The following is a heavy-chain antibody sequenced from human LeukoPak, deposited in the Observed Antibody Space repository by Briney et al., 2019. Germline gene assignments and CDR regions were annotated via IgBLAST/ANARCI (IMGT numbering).Heavy chain of an antibody. J-gene: IGHJ4*02. V-gene: IGHV3-15*01. CDR3: TTGPDIVVVPAADY. Sequence: GGSLRLSCAASGFTFSNAWMSWVRQAPGKGLEWVGRIKSKTDGGTTDYAAPVKGRFTISRDDSKNTLYLQMNSLKTEDTAVYYCTTGPDIVVVPAADYWGQGTLVTVSS. CDR1: GFTFSNAW. CDR2: IKSKTDGGTT. D-gene: IGHD2-2*01.